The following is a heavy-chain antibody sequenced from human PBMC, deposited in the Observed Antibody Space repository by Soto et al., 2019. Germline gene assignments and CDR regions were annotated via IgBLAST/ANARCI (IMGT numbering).Heavy chain of an antibody. V-gene: IGHV4-30-2*01. Sequence: QLQLQGSGSGLVKPSQTLSPTCAVSGGAITSDVYSWSWIRQPPGKGLDWIGDIYHRGTTYYNPSLDRRVTLSVDRSKNQVSLKLSPVTASNTTVYYCARVTDSWGPGTLVTVSS. CDR2: IYHRGTT. J-gene: IGHJ4*02. CDR3: ARVTDS. CDR1: GGAITSDVYS.